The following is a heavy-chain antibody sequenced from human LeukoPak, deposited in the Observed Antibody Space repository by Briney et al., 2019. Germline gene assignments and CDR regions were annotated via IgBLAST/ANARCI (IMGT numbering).Heavy chain of an antibody. V-gene: IGHV3-30-3*01. Sequence: GRSLRLSCAASGFTFNNYAIHWVRQAPGKGLEWLAMISYDGSKTYYADSVKGRFTISRDNSKNTVYLQMTGLRPEDASVYYCARDLHYDILTGYNRFDPWGQGTLVAVSS. D-gene: IGHD3-9*01. CDR2: ISYDGSKT. CDR3: ARDLHYDILTGYNRFDP. CDR1: GFTFNNYA. J-gene: IGHJ5*02.